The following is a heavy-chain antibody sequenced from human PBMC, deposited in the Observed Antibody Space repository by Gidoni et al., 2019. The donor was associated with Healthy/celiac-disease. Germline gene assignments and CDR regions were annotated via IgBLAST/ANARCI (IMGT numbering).Heavy chain of an antibody. V-gene: IGHV3-23*01. J-gene: IGHJ4*02. D-gene: IGHD2-15*01. CDR1: GFTFSSYA. CDR2: ISGSGGST. CDR3: ANIVVVAAKFDY. Sequence: EVQLLESGGGVVQPGGSLILSCAASGFTFSSYAMSWVRQAPGKGLEWVSAISGSGGSTYYADSVKGRFTISRDNSKNTLYLQMNSLRAEDTAVYYCANIVVVAAKFDYWGQGTLVTVSS.